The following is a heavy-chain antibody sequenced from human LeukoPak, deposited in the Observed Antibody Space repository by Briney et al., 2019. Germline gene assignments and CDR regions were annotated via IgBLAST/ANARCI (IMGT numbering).Heavy chain of an antibody. J-gene: IGHJ4*02. CDR1: GGSISSNSYY. D-gene: IGHD3-16*02. V-gene: IGHV4-39*07. CDR2: INHSGST. CDR3: ARRTFGGVIKY. Sequence: SETLSLTCAVSGGSISSNSYYWGWIRQPPGKGLEWIGEINHSGSTKHNPSLKSRVTISVDTSKNQISLKLSSVTAADTSVYYCARRTFGGVIKYWGQGTLVTVSS.